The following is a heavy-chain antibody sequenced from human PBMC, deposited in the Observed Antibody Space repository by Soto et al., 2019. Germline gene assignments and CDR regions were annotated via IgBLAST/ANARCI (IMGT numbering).Heavy chain of an antibody. V-gene: IGHV5-10-1*01. J-gene: IGHJ3*02. Sequence: GESLKISCKGSGYSFTSYWISWVRQMPGKGLEWMGRIDPSDSYTNYSPSFQGHVTISADKSISTAYLQWSSLKASDTAMYYCARRLRVVVVAASSPTDAFDIWGQGTMVTVSS. CDR2: IDPSDSYT. CDR1: GYSFTSYW. CDR3: ARRLRVVVVAASSPTDAFDI. D-gene: IGHD2-15*01.